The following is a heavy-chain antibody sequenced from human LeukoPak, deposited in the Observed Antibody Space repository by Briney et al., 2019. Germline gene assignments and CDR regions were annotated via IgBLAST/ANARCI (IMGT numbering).Heavy chain of an antibody. J-gene: IGHJ6*03. D-gene: IGHD3-3*01. CDR3: ARDASNIDFAPYFYYMDV. CDR2: IGRSSQYI. V-gene: IGHV3-21*01. CDR1: GFTLSLYS. Sequence: GGSLRLSCTASGFTLSLYSMHWVRQAPGKGLEWVSSIGRSSQYIYYGDSVRGRFTISRDNAKNSLYLDMNSPRAEDTAVYYCARDASNIDFAPYFYYMDVWGKGTTVTFSS.